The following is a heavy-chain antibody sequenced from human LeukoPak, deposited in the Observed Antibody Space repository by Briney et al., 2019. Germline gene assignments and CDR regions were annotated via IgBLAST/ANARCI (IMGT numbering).Heavy chain of an antibody. J-gene: IGHJ5*02. D-gene: IGHD6-6*01. CDR2: INPSGGST. V-gene: IGHV1-46*01. CDR3: ARDGGGQLVRNWFDP. Sequence: ASVKVSCKASRYTFTSYYMHWVRQAPGQGLEWMGIINPSGGSTSYAQKFQGRVTMTRDTSTSTVYMELSSLRSEDTAVYYCARDGGGQLVRNWFDPWGQGTLVTVSS. CDR1: RYTFTSYY.